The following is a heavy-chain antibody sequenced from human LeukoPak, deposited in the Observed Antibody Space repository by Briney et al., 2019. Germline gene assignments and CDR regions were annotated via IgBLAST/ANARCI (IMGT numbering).Heavy chain of an antibody. J-gene: IGHJ4*02. Sequence: GGSLRLSCAAPGFTFDDYAMHWVRQAPGKGLEWVSLITGDGGSTYYADSVKGRFTVSRDNSKNSLYLQMNSLRTEDTALYYCAKDKKYTSSWHHFDYWGQGTLVTVSS. CDR1: GFTFDDYA. CDR2: ITGDGGST. D-gene: IGHD6-13*01. V-gene: IGHV3-43*02. CDR3: AKDKKYTSSWHHFDY.